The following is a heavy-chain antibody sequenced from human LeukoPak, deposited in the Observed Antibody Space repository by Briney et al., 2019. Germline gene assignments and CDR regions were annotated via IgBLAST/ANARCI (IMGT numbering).Heavy chain of an antibody. CDR1: GYTFTSYG. V-gene: IGHV1-18*01. CDR3: ATNYCSSTSCYNYYYYMDV. Sequence: ASVKVSCKASGYTFTSYGIRWVRQAPGQGLEWMGWISAYNGNTNYAQKLQGRVTMTTDTSTSTAYMELRSLRSDDTAVYYCATNYCSSTSCYNYYYYMDVWGKGTTVTVSS. J-gene: IGHJ6*03. CDR2: ISAYNGNT. D-gene: IGHD2-2*02.